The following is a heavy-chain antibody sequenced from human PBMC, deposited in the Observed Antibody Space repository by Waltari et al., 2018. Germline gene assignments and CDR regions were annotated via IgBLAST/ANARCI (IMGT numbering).Heavy chain of an antibody. Sequence: QVQLQESGPGLVKPSETLSLTCTVSGGSISSYYWSWIRQPPGKGLEWIGYIYYRGSTNYNPSLKSRVTISVDTSKNQVSLKRSSVTAADTAVYYCARVGADIVVVPAAAPHFDYWGQGTLVTVSS. D-gene: IGHD2-2*01. CDR1: GGSISSYY. J-gene: IGHJ4*02. CDR2: IYYRGST. CDR3: ARVGADIVVVPAAAPHFDY. V-gene: IGHV4-59*01.